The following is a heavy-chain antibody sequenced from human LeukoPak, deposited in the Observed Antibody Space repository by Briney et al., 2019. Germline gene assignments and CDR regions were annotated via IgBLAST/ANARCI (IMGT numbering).Heavy chain of an antibody. CDR1: GFTLSSYA. CDR2: ISYDGSNK. D-gene: IGHD6-6*01. Sequence: GGSLRLSCAASGFTLSSYAMHWVRQAPGKGLEWVAVISYDGSNKYYADSVKGRFSISRDNSKNTLYLQMNSLRAEDTAVYYCARHSVVVTSSSIGYGMDVWGQGTTVTVSS. CDR3: ARHSVVVTSSSIGYGMDV. J-gene: IGHJ6*02. V-gene: IGHV3-30*04.